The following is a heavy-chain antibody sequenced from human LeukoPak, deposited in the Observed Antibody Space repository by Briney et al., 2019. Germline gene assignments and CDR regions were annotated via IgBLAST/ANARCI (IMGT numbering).Heavy chain of an antibody. CDR2: IYWHDDK. J-gene: IGHJ3*02. V-gene: IGHV2-5*01. D-gene: IGHD3-10*01. Sequence: SGPTLVNPTQTLTLTCTFSGFSLSTSGVGVGWIRQPPGKALEWLAFIYWHDDKRYSTSLESRLTITKDTFKNQVVLTMTNMDPVDTATYYCAHSEDYYGSVDAFDIWGQGTMVTVSS. CDR1: GFSLSTSGVG. CDR3: AHSEDYYGSVDAFDI.